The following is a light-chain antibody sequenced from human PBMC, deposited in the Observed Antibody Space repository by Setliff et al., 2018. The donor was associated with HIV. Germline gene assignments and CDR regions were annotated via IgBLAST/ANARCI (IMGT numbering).Light chain of an antibody. CDR2: DVT. Sequence: QSVLTQPRSVSGSPGQSVTISCAGSSSDVGAYNYVSWYQQHPGKAPKLMIYDVTKRPSGVPDRFSGSKSGNTASLTISGLQAEDEAYYYCCSYAGSYTYSFGTGTKV. CDR3: CSYAGSYTYS. V-gene: IGLV2-11*01. CDR1: SSDVGAYNY. J-gene: IGLJ1*01.